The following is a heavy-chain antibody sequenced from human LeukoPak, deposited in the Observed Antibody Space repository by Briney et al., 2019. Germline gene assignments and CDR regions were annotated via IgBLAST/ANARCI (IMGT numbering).Heavy chain of an antibody. V-gene: IGHV4-34*01. J-gene: IGHJ1*01. CDR1: GFTFRNFG. D-gene: IGHD6-19*01. CDR2: INHSGST. CDR3: ARAVAGRAEYFQH. Sequence: PGGSLRLSCAASGFTFRNFGMHWVRQPPGKGLEWIGEINHSGSTNYNPSLKSRVTISVDTSKNQFSLKLSSVTAADTAVYYCARAVAGRAEYFQHWGQGTLVTVSS.